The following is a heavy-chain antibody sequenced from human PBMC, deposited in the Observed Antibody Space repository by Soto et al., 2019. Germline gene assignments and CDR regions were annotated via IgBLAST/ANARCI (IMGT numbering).Heavy chain of an antibody. CDR2: ISTHNGNT. V-gene: IGHV1-18*04. J-gene: IGHJ3*01. Sequence: ASVKVSCKASVFTSSGISWVRQAPGQRLEWMGWISTHNGNTIYAQKFQGRVIMTMDTSTTTVYMELRSLRPDDTAVYLCAREGILGLFDAYDLWGQGTMVTVSS. CDR3: AREGILGLFDAYDL. D-gene: IGHD3-3*01. CDR1: VFTSSG.